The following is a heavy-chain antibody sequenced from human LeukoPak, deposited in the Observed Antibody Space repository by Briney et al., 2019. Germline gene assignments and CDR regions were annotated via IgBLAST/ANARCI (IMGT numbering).Heavy chain of an antibody. CDR3: ARWRGYDAFDI. CDR1: GFTFDDYG. J-gene: IGHJ3*02. Sequence: GGSLRLSCAASGFTFDDYGMSWVRQAPGKGLEWVSSISSSSSYIYYADSVKGRFTISRDNAKNSLYLQMNSLRAEDTAVYYCARWRGYDAFDIWGQGTMVTVSS. V-gene: IGHV3-21*01. D-gene: IGHD5-18*01. CDR2: ISSSSSYI.